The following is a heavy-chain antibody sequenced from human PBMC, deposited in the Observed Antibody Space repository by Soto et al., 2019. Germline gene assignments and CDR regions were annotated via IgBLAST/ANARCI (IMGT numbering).Heavy chain of an antibody. J-gene: IGHJ4*02. D-gene: IGHD6-6*01. CDR3: AKDPIAARPMDY. CDR1: GFTFSSYA. V-gene: IGHV3-23*01. CDR2: ISGSGGST. Sequence: GSLRLSCAASGFTFSSYAMSWVRQAPGKGLEWVSAISGSGGSTYYADSVKGRFTISRDNSTNTLYLQMNSLRADDTAVYSCAKDPIAARPMDYSGQGTLATVSS.